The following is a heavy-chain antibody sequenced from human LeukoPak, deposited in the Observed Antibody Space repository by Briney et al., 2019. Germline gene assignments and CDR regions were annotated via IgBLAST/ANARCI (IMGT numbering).Heavy chain of an antibody. CDR3: AREASDAFDI. J-gene: IGHJ3*02. CDR1: GFTFSSYD. Sequence: GRSLRLSCAASGFTFSSYDMHWVRRAPGKGLEWVALIWYDGSNKNYADTVKGRFTISRDNSKNTLFLQMNSLRAEDTAVYYCAREASDAFDISGQGTMVTVSS. V-gene: IGHV3-33*01. CDR2: IWYDGSNK.